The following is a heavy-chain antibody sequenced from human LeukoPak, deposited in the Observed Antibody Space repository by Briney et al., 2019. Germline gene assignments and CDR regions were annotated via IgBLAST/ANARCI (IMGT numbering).Heavy chain of an antibody. CDR3: AKGEGASDY. V-gene: IGHV3-23*01. CDR1: GFTFSSYA. J-gene: IGHJ4*02. D-gene: IGHD1-26*01. Sequence: GGSLRLSCSASGFTFSSYAMNCFRQAPGKGLEWVAAISGSGGSKYYADSVKGRFTISRDNSKNTLYLQMNSLRAEDTAVYYCAKGEGASDYWGQGTLVTVSS. CDR2: ISGSGGSK.